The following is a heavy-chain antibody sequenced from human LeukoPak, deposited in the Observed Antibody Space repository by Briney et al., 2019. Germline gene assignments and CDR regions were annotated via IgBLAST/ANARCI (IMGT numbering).Heavy chain of an antibody. Sequence: GGSLRLSCAASGFTLSSYAMHLVRQAPSKGLEWVAVISYDGSNKYYADSVKGRFTISRDNSKNTLYLQMNSLRAEDTAVYYCARVGHPSYCSGGSCYYYYYGMDVWGQGTTVTVSS. CDR1: GFTLSSYA. D-gene: IGHD2-15*01. CDR2: ISYDGSNK. V-gene: IGHV3-30-3*01. J-gene: IGHJ6*02. CDR3: ARVGHPSYCSGGSCYYYYYGMDV.